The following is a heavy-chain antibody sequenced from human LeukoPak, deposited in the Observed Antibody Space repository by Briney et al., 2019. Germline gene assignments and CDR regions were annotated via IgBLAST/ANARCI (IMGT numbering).Heavy chain of an antibody. Sequence: GVSVKVSCKPSGGTFSTYTVSWVRQAPGQGLEWMGGIIPIFGTAKYAQKFQGRVTITTDESTSTAYMELSSLRAEDTAMYYCARDRSFSSPDAFDIWGQGTMVTVSS. CDR2: IIPIFGTA. CDR1: GGTFSTYT. V-gene: IGHV1-69*05. D-gene: IGHD6-6*01. CDR3: ARDRSFSSPDAFDI. J-gene: IGHJ3*02.